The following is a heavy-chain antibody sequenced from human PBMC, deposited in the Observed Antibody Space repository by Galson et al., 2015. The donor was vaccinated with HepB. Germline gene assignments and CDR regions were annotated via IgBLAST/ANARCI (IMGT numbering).Heavy chain of an antibody. CDR2: IRSKAYGGTT. D-gene: IGHD4-17*01. CDR1: GFTFGDYA. J-gene: IGHJ5*02. Sequence: SLRLSCAASGFTFGDYAMSWFRQAPGKGLEWVGFIRSKAYGGTTEYAASVKGRFTISRDDSKSIAYLQMNSLKTEDTAVYYCTRDFPATTYGDYARIWFDPWGQGTLVTVSS. CDR3: TRDFPATTYGDYARIWFDP. V-gene: IGHV3-49*03.